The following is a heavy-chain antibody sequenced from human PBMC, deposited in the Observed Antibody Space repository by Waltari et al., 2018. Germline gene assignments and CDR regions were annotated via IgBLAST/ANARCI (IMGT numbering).Heavy chain of an antibody. J-gene: IGHJ6*02. D-gene: IGHD2-2*01. CDR2: IIPIFVTA. CDR3: AVGYVVAARSSYYYYGMDV. V-gene: IGHV1-69*13. CDR1: GGTFSSYA. Sequence: QVQLVQSGAEVKKPGSSVKVSCKASGGTFSSYAISWVRQAPGQGLEWMGGIIPIFVTATYAQKFQGRVTITADESTSTAYMELSSLRSEDTAVYYCAVGYVVAARSSYYYYGMDVWGQGTTVTVSS.